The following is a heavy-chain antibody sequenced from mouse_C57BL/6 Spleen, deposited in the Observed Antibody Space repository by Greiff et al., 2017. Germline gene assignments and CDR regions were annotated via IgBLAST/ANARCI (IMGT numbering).Heavy chain of an antibody. J-gene: IGHJ2*01. D-gene: IGHD1-1*02. CDR2: INPGSGGT. CDR3: AKAAAGGGYYFDY. V-gene: IGHV1-54*01. Sequence: LVESGAELVRPGTSVKVSCKASGYAFTNYLIEWVKQRPGQGLEWIGVINPGSGGTNYNEKFKGKATLTADKSSSTAYMQLSSLTSEDSAVYFCAKAAAGGGYYFDYWGQGTTLTVSS. CDR1: GYAFTNYL.